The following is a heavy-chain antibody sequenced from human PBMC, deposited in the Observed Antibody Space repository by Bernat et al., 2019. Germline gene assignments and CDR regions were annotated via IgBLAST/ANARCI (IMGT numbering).Heavy chain of an antibody. J-gene: IGHJ3*02. CDR1: GFSLSTSGVG. V-gene: IGHV2-5*02. CDR3: AHRRISGSTTGRGAFDI. CDR2: IYWDDDK. D-gene: IGHD1-26*01. Sequence: QITLKESGPTLVKPTQTLTLTCTFSGFSLSTSGVGVGWIRQPPGKALEWLALIYWDDDKRYSPSLKSRLTITKDTSKNQVVLTMTNMDPMDTATYSCAHRRISGSTTGRGAFDIWGQGTMVTVSS.